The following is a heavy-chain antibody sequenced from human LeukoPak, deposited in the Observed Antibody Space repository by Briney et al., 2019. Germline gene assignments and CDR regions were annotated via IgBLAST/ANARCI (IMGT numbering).Heavy chain of an antibody. CDR1: GGSISSADTY. CDR2: IYYSGTT. V-gene: IGHV4-31*03. CDR3: ARRMGSNRHYYFDH. D-gene: IGHD1-14*01. J-gene: IGHJ4*02. Sequence: SETLSLTCTVSGGSISSADTYWSWIRQYPGHGLELIGSIYYSGTTYYNSSLKSRLTILVDTSKNQFSLRLTSVTAADSAMYYCARRMGSNRHYYFDHWGQGILVTVSS.